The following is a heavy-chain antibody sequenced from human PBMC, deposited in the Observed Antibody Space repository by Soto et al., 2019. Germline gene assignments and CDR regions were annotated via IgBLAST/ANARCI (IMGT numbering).Heavy chain of an antibody. CDR2: IYYNGNT. CDR3: ARARLRAVYAFDF. V-gene: IGHV4-31*03. J-gene: IGHJ3*01. D-gene: IGHD4-17*01. Sequence: QVQLQESGPGLVKHSQTLSLTCTLSVVSITSGAYYWTWVRQHPGKGLEWIGYIYYNGNTYFSPSVKSRLTISIDTSKNQLSLKLSSVTAADTAMYYCARARLRAVYAFDFWGQGTMVTVSS. CDR1: VVSITSGAYY.